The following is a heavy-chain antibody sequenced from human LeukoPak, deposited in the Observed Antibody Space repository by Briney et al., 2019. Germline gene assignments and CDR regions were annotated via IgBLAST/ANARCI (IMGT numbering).Heavy chain of an antibody. D-gene: IGHD2/OR15-2a*01. CDR2: ITGSGGRT. Sequence: GGSLRLSCAASGFTFSSYAMNWVRQAPGKGLEWVSAITGSGGRTYYADSVKGRFTISRDNSKNTLYLQMNSLRAEDTAVYYCAKIRNNSPTYDYWGQGTLVTVSS. J-gene: IGHJ4*02. CDR3: AKIRNNSPTYDY. CDR1: GFTFSSYA. V-gene: IGHV3-23*01.